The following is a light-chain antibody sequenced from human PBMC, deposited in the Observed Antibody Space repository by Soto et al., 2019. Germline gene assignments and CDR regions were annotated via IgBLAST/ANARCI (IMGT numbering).Light chain of an antibody. CDR2: EDN. CDR3: CSYAGSSRWV. CDR1: SSDVGSYNL. J-gene: IGLJ3*02. Sequence: QSALTQPASVSGSPGQSITISCTGTSSDVGSYNLVSWYQQYPDKAPKLMIYEDNKRPSGVSDRFSGSKSGNTASLTISGLQAEDEADYHCCSYAGSSRWVFGGGTQLTVL. V-gene: IGLV2-23*01.